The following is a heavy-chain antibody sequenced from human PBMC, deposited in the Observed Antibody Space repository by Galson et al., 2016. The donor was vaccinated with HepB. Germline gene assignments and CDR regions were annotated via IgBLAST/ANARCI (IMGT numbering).Heavy chain of an antibody. V-gene: IGHV6-1*01. CDR2: TYYRSRWYD. Sequence: CAISGDSVGSYSSAWDWIRQSPSRGLEWLGRTYYRSRWYDDYAGSVKGRITIEADTSKNLFSLQLTSVTVADTAVYYCARDRGSGRHFFDSWGQGTLVSVSS. D-gene: IGHD3-10*01. CDR1: GDSVGSYSSA. J-gene: IGHJ4*02. CDR3: ARDRGSGRHFFDS.